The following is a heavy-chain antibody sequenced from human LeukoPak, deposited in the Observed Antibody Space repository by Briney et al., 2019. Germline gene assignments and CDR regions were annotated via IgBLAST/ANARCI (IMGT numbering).Heavy chain of an antibody. D-gene: IGHD3-22*01. J-gene: IGHJ3*02. Sequence: SVEVSCKASGGTFGNFAITWVRQAPGQGLEWMGRIIPILDITNYAQNFQGRVTITADKYTSTAYMALSSLRSEDTAVYYCSKDNYYYDRSGSRDAFDIWGQGTMVTVSS. CDR2: IIPILDIT. CDR1: GGTFGNFA. V-gene: IGHV1-69*04. CDR3: SKDNYYYDRSGSRDAFDI.